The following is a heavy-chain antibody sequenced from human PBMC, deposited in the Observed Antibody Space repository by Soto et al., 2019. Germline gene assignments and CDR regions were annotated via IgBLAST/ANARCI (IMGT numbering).Heavy chain of an antibody. CDR2: ISSSSYI. J-gene: IGHJ6*02. Sequence: GGSLRLSCAASGFTFSSYSMNWVRQAPGKGLEWVSSISSSSYIYYADSVKGRFTISRDNAKNSLYLQMNSLRAEDTAVYYCARDVTSYDILTGPHRRDVWGQGTTVTVSS. V-gene: IGHV3-21*01. CDR3: ARDVTSYDILTGPHRRDV. D-gene: IGHD3-9*01. CDR1: GFTFSSYS.